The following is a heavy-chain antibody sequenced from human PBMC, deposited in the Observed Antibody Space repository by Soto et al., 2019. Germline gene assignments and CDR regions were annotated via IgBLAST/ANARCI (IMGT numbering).Heavy chain of an antibody. CDR2: IWNDGSNK. Sequence: QVQLVESGGGVVQPGRSLRLSCAASGFTFSSYGMHWVRQAPGKGLEWVAVIWNDGSNKYYADSVKGRFTISRDNSKNTLYLQMNSLRAEDTAVYYGAREYTGYGFDYWGQGTLVTVSS. J-gene: IGHJ4*02. D-gene: IGHD5-12*01. CDR1: GFTFSSYG. CDR3: AREYTGYGFDY. V-gene: IGHV3-33*01.